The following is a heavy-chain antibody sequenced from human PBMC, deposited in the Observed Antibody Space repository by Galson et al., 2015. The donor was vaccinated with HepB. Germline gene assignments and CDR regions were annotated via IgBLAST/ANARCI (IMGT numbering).Heavy chain of an antibody. CDR3: ARHEGTGGGWFDP. V-gene: IGHV4-59*08. CDR1: GGSISSYY. CDR2: IYYSGST. Sequence: LSLTCTVSGGSISSYYWSWIRQPPGKGLEWIGYIYYSGSTNYNPSLKSRVTISVDTSKNQFSLKLSSVTAADTAVYYCARHEGTGGGWFDPWGQGTLVTVSS. D-gene: IGHD1-1*01. J-gene: IGHJ5*02.